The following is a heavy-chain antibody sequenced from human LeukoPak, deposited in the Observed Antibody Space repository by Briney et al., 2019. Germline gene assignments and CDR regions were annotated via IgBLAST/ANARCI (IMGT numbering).Heavy chain of an antibody. CDR3: AKRGVVIRVILVGFHKEAYYFDS. V-gene: IGHV3-23*01. J-gene: IGHJ4*02. D-gene: IGHD3-22*01. Sequence: GGSLRLSCTVSGFAFSGYAMSWVRQAPGKGPERVSSIGARGDVTYSADSVKGRFTISRDNSKRTLFLQMNSLRAEDTAVYFCAKRGVVIRVILVGFHKEAYYFDSWGQGALVTVSS. CDR1: GFAFSGYA. CDR2: IGARGDVT.